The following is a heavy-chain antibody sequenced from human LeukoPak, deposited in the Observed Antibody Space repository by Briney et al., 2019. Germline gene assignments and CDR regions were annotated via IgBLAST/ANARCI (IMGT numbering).Heavy chain of an antibody. CDR1: VGSISRGDYY. CDR3: ARDDYYGSGRFDP. D-gene: IGHD3-10*01. J-gene: IGHJ5*02. Sequence: SQTLSLTCTVSVGSISRGDYYWSWIRQHPGKGLEWIGYIYYSGSTYCNPSLKSRVTISVDTSKNQFSLKLSSVTAADTAVYYCARDDYYGSGRFDPWGQGTLVTVSS. V-gene: IGHV4-31*03. CDR2: IYYSGST.